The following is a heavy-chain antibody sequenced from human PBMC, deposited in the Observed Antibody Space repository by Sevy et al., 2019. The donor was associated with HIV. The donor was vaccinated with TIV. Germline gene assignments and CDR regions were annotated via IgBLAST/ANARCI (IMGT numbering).Heavy chain of an antibody. Sequence: GGSLRLSCAASGSSFESFAMNWVRQAPGKGLEWVAYISKSSSYIYYAGSVKGGFTISRDNAKNSLFLQMNSLGAEDTAIYYCTRGSGIDYYEKGMDLWGQGTTVTVSS. D-gene: IGHD3-10*01. CDR3: TRGSGIDYYEKGMDL. V-gene: IGHV3-21*04. J-gene: IGHJ6*02. CDR1: GSSFESFA. CDR2: ISKSSSYI.